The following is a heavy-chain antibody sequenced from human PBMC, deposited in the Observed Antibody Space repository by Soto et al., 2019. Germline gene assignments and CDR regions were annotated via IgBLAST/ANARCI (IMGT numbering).Heavy chain of an antibody. Sequence: PSETLSLTCTVSGDSIGSSSYYWGWIRQPPGKGLEWIGSVYHSGSTYYNPSLKSRITIYVDTSKNQFSLKLSSVTAADTAVYYCARHFDSGSLGTYFDSWGQGPLVTVS. J-gene: IGHJ4*02. D-gene: IGHD1-26*01. V-gene: IGHV4-39*01. CDR2: VYHSGST. CDR1: GDSIGSSSYY. CDR3: ARHFDSGSLGTYFDS.